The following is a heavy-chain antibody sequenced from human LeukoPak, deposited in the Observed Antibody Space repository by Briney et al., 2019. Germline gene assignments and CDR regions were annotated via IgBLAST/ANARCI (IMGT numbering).Heavy chain of an antibody. D-gene: IGHD5-18*01. CDR1: GFTFSSYA. V-gene: IGHV3-23*01. J-gene: IGHJ5*02. CDR2: IGGSGGST. CDR3: AKGGYTAMVPLDP. Sequence: QPGGSLRLSCAASGFTFSSYAMSWVRLAPGKGLEWVSSIGGSGGSTYYADSVKGRFTISRDNSKNTLYLQMNNLRAEDTAVYYCAKGGYTAMVPLDPWGQGTLVTVSS.